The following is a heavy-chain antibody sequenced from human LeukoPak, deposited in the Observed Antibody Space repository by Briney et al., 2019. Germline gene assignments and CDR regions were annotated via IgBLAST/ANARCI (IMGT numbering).Heavy chain of an antibody. V-gene: IGHV3-21*01. CDR2: ISSSSSYI. J-gene: IGHJ6*02. Sequence: GGSLRLSCAASGFTFSSYSMNWVRQAPGKGLEWVSSISSSSSYIYYADSVKGRFTISRDNAKNSLCLQMNSLRAEDTAVYYCARDSERYFDWLLPNYYYYGMDVWGQGTTVTVSS. CDR1: GFTFSSYS. D-gene: IGHD3-9*01. CDR3: ARDSERYFDWLLPNYYYYGMDV.